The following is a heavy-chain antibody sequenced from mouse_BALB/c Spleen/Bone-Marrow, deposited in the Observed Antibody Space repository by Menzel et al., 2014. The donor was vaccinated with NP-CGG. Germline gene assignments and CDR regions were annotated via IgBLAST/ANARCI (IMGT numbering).Heavy chain of an antibody. CDR1: GYAFTNYW. CDR3: ARDGRITTEGFAY. Sequence: LVESGAELVRPGTSVKVSCKASGYAFTNYWIEWVKQRPGQGLEWIGVINPGSGGANYKEEFKGKATLTADKSSSTAYMQLYSLTSDDSAVYFCARDGRITTEGFAYWGQGTLVTVSA. V-gene: IGHV1-54*01. CDR2: INPGSGGA. J-gene: IGHJ3*01. D-gene: IGHD2-4*01.